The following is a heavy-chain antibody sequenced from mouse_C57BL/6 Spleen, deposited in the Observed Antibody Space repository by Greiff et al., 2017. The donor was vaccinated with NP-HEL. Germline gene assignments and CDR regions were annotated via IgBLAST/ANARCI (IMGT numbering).Heavy chain of an antibody. J-gene: IGHJ2*01. CDR3: ARRDDGSSYLFDY. CDR2: ISSGSSTI. V-gene: IGHV5-17*01. CDR1: GFTFSDYG. D-gene: IGHD1-1*01. Sequence: DVMVVESGGGLVKPGGSLKLSCAASGFTFSDYGMHWVRQETEKGLEWVAYISSGSSTIYYADTVKGRCTISRDNAKNTLFLQMTSLRSEDTASYYRARRDDGSSYLFDYWGQGTTLTVSS.